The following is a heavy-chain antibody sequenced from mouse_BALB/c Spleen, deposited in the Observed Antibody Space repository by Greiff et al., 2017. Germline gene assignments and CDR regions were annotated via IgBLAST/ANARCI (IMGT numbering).Heavy chain of an antibody. CDR3: ASLLRYAMDY. J-gene: IGHJ4*01. Sequence: EVQLQQSGAELVRPGALVKLSCKASGFNIKDYYMHWVKQRPEQGLEWIGWIDPENGNTIYDPKFQGKASITADTSSNTAYLQLSSLTSEDTAVYYCASLLRYAMDYWGQGTSVTVSS. CDR1: GFNIKDYY. V-gene: IGHV14-1*02. D-gene: IGHD1-1*01. CDR2: IDPENGNT.